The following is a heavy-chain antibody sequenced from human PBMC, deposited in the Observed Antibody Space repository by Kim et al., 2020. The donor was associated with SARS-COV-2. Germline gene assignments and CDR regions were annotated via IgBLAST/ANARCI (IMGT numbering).Heavy chain of an antibody. CDR3: ARSEGRASWHQFDY. V-gene: IGHV4-59*01. J-gene: IGHJ4*02. Sequence: SETLSLTCTVSSDSFSAYYWSWIRHLPGKGLEWIGYIFYGGDTNYNPSLKGRVTISWDTSRNQFSLDLTSVTDADTAVYYCARSEGRASWHQFDYWGQG. CDR1: SDSFSAYY. CDR2: IFYGGDT.